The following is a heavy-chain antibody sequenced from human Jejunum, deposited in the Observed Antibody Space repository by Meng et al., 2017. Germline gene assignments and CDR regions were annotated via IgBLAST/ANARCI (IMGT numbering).Heavy chain of an antibody. V-gene: IGHV4-34*01. CDR3: VDSKWSANY. CDR2: INDSGST. CDR1: GGFFSGHY. Sequence: VQLQHWGAGLLNPSETLPLSCAVYGGFFSGHYWTWIRQPPGKGLEWIGEINDSGSTHYNPSLGSRVTISVDTSKSQFSLKLISVTAADTGVYYCVDSKWSANYWGQGTLVTVSS. J-gene: IGHJ4*02. D-gene: IGHD3-3*01.